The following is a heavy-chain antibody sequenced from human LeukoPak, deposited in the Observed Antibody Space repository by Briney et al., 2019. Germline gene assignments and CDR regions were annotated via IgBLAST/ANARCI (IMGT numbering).Heavy chain of an antibody. V-gene: IGHV1-46*01. CDR1: GYTFTSYG. CDR3: ARVSYYDSSGYLYAFDI. J-gene: IGHJ3*02. CDR2: INPSGGRT. D-gene: IGHD3-22*01. Sequence: EASVKVSCKASGYTFTSYGISWVRHAPGQGLEWMGIINPSGGRTSYAQKFQGRVTMTRDTSTSTVYMELSSLRSEDTAVYYCARVSYYDSSGYLYAFDIWGQGTMVIVSS.